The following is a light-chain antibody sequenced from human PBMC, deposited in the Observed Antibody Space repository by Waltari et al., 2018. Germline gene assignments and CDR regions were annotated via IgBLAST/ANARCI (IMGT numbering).Light chain of an antibody. CDR1: QSVSSN. V-gene: IGKV3-15*01. CDR2: AAS. CDR3: QQYNNWPGT. J-gene: IGKJ1*01. Sequence: EIVMTQSPATLSVSPGERATLSCRASQSVSSNLAWYQQKPDQAPRLLFYAASARATCIPASFSGSGSVTYFTFTISSLQSEYSSVYFCQQYNNWPGTFGQGTKVEI.